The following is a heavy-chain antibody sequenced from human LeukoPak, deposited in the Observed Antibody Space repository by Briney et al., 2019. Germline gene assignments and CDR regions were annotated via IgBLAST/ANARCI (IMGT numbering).Heavy chain of an antibody. D-gene: IGHD2-15*01. J-gene: IGHJ3*02. CDR2: IYYTGST. V-gene: IGHV4-39*01. Sequence: SETLSLTCTVSGGSVRSTSYYWAWIRQPPGKGLEWIGTIYYTGSTYNNSSLKSRVTISVDTSKNQFSLKLNSVTAADTAVYYCAREYPMTTPVGDAFDIWGQGTMVTVSS. CDR3: AREYPMTTPVGDAFDI. CDR1: GGSVRSTSYY.